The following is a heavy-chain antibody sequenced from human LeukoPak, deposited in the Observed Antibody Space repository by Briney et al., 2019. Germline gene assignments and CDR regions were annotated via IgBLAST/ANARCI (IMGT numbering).Heavy chain of an antibody. J-gene: IGHJ4*02. Sequence: SETLSLTCAVYGGSFSGCYWSWIRQPPGKGLEWIGEINHSGSTNYNPSLKSRVTISVDTSKNQFSLKLSPVTAADTAVYYCARLTANRDDYWGQGTLVTVSS. CDR1: GGSFSGCY. D-gene: IGHD3-9*01. V-gene: IGHV4-34*01. CDR2: INHSGST. CDR3: ARLTANRDDY.